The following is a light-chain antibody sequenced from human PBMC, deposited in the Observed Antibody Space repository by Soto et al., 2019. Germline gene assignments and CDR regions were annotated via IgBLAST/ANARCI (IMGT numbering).Light chain of an antibody. J-gene: IGKJ4*01. Sequence: EIVMTQSPATLSLSPGERANLSCRASQTIDNTLAWYQRKPGQAPRLLIYDASNRATGIPARFSGSGSGTDFTLTISSLEPEDIAVYYCQQRSNWRVTVGGGTKVDMK. CDR3: QQRSNWRVT. CDR2: DAS. V-gene: IGKV3-11*01. CDR1: QTIDNT.